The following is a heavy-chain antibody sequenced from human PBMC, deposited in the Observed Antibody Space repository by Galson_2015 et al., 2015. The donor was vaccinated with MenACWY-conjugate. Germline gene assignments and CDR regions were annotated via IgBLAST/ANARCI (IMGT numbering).Heavy chain of an antibody. CDR2: IKQDGREK. Sequence: SLRLSCAVSGFTFSSYWMSWVRQAPGKGLEWVANIKQDGREKSYVDSVKGRFTISRDNAGNSVYLQMDSLRVEDTAVYYCARDTGGHFDYWGQGTLVTFSS. D-gene: IGHD3-10*01. CDR3: ARDTGGHFDY. V-gene: IGHV3-7*03. CDR1: GFTFSSYW. J-gene: IGHJ4*02.